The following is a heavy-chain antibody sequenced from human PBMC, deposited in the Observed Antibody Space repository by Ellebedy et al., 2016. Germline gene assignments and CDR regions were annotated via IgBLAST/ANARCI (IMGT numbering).Heavy chain of an antibody. CDR3: KVVGGDYGGQAVDAFDI. Sequence: GESLKISXAVSGLTFSNCAMSWVRQAPGKGLEWVSATGPSDGRTYYTDSVKGRFTISRDNSKNTLYLQMNSLRAEDTAVYYCKVVGGDYGGQAVDAFDIWGQGTMVTVSS. D-gene: IGHD4-23*01. V-gene: IGHV3-23*01. J-gene: IGHJ3*02. CDR1: GLTFSNCA. CDR2: TGPSDGRT.